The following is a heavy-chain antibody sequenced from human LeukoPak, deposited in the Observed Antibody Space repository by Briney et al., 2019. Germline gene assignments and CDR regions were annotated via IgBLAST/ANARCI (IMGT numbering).Heavy chain of an antibody. CDR2: INWNGGST. CDR1: GFKFDDYG. CDR3: ARGAAGTTFDY. D-gene: IGHD1-1*01. V-gene: IGHV3-20*04. Sequence: GGSMRLSCVASGFKFDDYGMSWVRQAPGKWLEGVSGINWNGGSTDYADSVKGRFTISRDNAKNSLYLQMISLRAEDTALYYCARGAAGTTFDYWGQGTLVTVSS. J-gene: IGHJ4*02.